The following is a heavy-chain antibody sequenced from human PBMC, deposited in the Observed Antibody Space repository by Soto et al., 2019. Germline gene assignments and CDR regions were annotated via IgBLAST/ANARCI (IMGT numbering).Heavy chain of an antibody. J-gene: IGHJ4*02. V-gene: IGHV4-59*08. CDR1: GGSISSYY. CDR3: ARHGYGDYYFDY. D-gene: IGHD4-17*01. CDR2: IYYSGST. Sequence: SETLSLTCTVSGGSISSYYWSWIRQPPGKGLEWIGYIYYSGSTNYNPSLKSRVTISVDTSKNQFSLKLSSVTAADTAVYYCARHGYGDYYFDYWGQGTLVTAPQ.